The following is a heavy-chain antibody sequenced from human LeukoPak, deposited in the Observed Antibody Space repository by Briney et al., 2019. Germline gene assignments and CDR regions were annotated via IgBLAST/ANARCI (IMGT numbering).Heavy chain of an antibody. CDR1: GGSINSYY. D-gene: IGHD5-18*01. V-gene: IGHV4-4*07. CDR3: ARDEQGYAYFDY. Sequence: SETLSLTCTVSGGSINSYYWSWIRRPAGKGLEWIGRIYSGGSTNYNPSLKSRVTMSVDTSKNQFSLKLGSVTAADTAVYYCARDEQGYAYFDYWGQGTLVTVSS. CDR2: IYSGGST. J-gene: IGHJ4*02.